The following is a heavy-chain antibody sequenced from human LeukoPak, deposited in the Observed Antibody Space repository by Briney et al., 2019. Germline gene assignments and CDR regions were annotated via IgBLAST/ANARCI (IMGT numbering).Heavy chain of an antibody. CDR1: GYTFTGYY. CDR2: INPNSGGT. D-gene: IGHD3-10*01. V-gene: IGHV1-2*02. CDR3: ARDSRFGDSKDGDY. Sequence: GASVKVSCKASGYTFTGYYMHWVRQAPGQGLEWMGWINPNSGGTNYAQKFQGGVTMTRDMSTSTVYMELSSLRSEDTAVYYCARDSRFGDSKDGDYWGQGTLVTVSS. J-gene: IGHJ4*02.